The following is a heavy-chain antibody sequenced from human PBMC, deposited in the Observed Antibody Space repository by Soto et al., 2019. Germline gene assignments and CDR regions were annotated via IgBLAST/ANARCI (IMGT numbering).Heavy chain of an antibody. J-gene: IGHJ4*02. V-gene: IGHV1-69*06. Sequence: QVQLVQSGAEVKKPGSSVKVSCKASGDTFSTYAISWVRQAPGQGLEWLGGFIPILGAPSYAQRFQGRVTITADKSTSTAYMELSSLRSEDTAVYYCARERSRYDRSGYYRPDYWGQGTLVTVSS. CDR3: ARERSRYDRSGYYRPDY. CDR2: FIPILGAP. CDR1: GDTFSTYA. D-gene: IGHD3-22*01.